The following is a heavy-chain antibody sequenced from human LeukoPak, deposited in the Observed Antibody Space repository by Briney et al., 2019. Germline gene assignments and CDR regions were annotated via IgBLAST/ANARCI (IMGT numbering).Heavy chain of an antibody. J-gene: IGHJ5*02. CDR1: GYTFTSYG. D-gene: IGHD6-13*01. CDR3: ARRDDSSSWYWFDP. CDR2: ISAYNGNT. Sequence: PEASVKVSCKASGYTFTSYGISWVRQAPGQGLEWMGWISAYNGNTNYAQKLQGRVTMTTDTSTSTAYMELRSLRSEDTAVYYCARRDDSSSWYWFDPWGQGTLVTVSS. V-gene: IGHV1-18*01.